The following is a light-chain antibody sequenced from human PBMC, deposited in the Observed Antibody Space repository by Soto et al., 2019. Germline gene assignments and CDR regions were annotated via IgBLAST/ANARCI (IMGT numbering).Light chain of an antibody. Sequence: DIVLTQSPGTLSLSPGERATLSCRASQSVSSSYLAWYQQKPGQAPRLLIYGASSRATGIPDRFSGSGSGTDFTLTISRLEPEDFAVYYFQQYGSSLYTFGHGTKLEIK. CDR3: QQYGSSLYT. J-gene: IGKJ2*01. CDR2: GAS. V-gene: IGKV3-20*01. CDR1: QSVSSSY.